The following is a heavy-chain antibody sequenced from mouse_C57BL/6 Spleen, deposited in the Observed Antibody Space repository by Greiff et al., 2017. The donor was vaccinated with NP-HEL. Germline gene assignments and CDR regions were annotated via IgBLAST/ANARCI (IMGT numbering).Heavy chain of an antibody. CDR3: TRMNYGRGGYFDY. D-gene: IGHD1-1*01. V-gene: IGHV1-15*01. CDR2: IDPETGGT. J-gene: IGHJ2*01. CDR1: GYTFTDYE. Sequence: QVQLQQSGAELVRPGASVTLSCKASGYTFTDYEMHWVKQTPVHGLEWIGAIDPETGGTAYNQKFKGKAILTADKSSSTAYMELRSLTSEDSAVYYCTRMNYGRGGYFDYWGQGTTLTVSS.